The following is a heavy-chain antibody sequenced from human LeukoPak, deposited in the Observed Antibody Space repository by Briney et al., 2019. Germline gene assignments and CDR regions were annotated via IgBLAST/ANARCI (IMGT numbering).Heavy chain of an antibody. CDR1: GGSISSYY. CDR2: INTSGST. Sequence: SETLSLTCTVSGGSISSYYWSWIRQPAGKALEWIGRINTSGSTNYNPSLKSRVTMSVDMSKNQFSLKLSSVTAADTAVYYCARGGPQVAIFGVVTVFDYWGQGTLVTVSS. D-gene: IGHD3-3*01. J-gene: IGHJ4*02. CDR3: ARGGPQVAIFGVVTVFDY. V-gene: IGHV4-4*07.